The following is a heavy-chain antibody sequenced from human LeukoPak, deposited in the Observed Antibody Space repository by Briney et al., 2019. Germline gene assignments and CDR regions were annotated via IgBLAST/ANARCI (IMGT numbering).Heavy chain of an antibody. CDR3: ARLLREGRDTPMVTMIVVRAKSGAFDI. Sequence: SETLSLTCAVYGGSFSGYYWSWIRQPPGKGLEWIGEINHSGSTNYNPSLKSRVTISVDTSKNQFSLKLSSVTAADTAVYYCARLLREGRDTPMVTMIVVRAKSGAFDIWGQGTMVTVSS. CDR2: INHSGST. CDR1: GGSFSGYY. D-gene: IGHD3-22*01. J-gene: IGHJ3*02. V-gene: IGHV4-34*01.